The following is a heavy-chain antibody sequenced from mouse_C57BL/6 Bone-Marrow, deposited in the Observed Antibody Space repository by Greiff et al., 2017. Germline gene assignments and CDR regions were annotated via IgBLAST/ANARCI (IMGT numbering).Heavy chain of an antibody. V-gene: IGHV14-4*01. CDR2: IDPENGDT. CDR3: TAGYYGSSYSY. D-gene: IGHD1-1*01. CDR1: GFNIKDDY. J-gene: IGHJ2*01. Sequence: DVQLQESGPELVRPGASVKLSCTASGFNIKDDYMHWVKQRPEQGLEWIGWIDPENGDTEYAPEFQGKATITADTSSNTAYLQLSSLTSEDTAFYCGTAGYYGSSYSYWGQGTTLTVSS.